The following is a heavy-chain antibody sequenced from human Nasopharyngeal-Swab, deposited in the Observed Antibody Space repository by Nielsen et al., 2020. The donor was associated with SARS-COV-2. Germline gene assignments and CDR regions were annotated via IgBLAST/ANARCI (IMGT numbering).Heavy chain of an antibody. V-gene: IGHV4-39*01. CDR3: ARQDYYDRGFDY. CDR2: IYYSGST. J-gene: IGHJ4*02. D-gene: IGHD3-22*01. Sequence: WVREPVGKGLEWVGSIYYSGSTYYNPSLKSRVTISVDTSKNQFSLKLSSVTAADTAVYYCARQDYYDRGFDYWGQGTLVTVSS.